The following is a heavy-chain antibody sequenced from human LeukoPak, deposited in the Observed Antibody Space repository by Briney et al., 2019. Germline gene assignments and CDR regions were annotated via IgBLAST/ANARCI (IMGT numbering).Heavy chain of an antibody. Sequence: PSETLSLTCTVSGGSISSGGYYWSWIRQHPGKGLEWIGYIYYSGSTYYNPSLKSRVTISVDTSKNQFSLKLSSVTAADTAVYYCARGGGIAAAGIQHWGQGTLVTVSS. D-gene: IGHD6-13*01. J-gene: IGHJ1*01. CDR1: GGSISSGGYY. CDR2: IYYSGST. V-gene: IGHV4-31*03. CDR3: ARGGGIAAAGIQH.